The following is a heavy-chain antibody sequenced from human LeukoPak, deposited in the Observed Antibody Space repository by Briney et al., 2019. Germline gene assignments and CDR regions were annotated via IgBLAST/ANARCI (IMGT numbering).Heavy chain of an antibody. Sequence: ASVKVSCKASGYTFTSYHINWVRQATGQGLEWMGWMSPDSDNTGYADKFQGRVTMTRDPSISTAYMDPSSLTSEDTAVYYCARGITAGVDYWGQGTLVTVSS. CDR3: ARGITAGVDY. CDR1: GYTFTSYH. CDR2: MSPDSDNT. V-gene: IGHV1-8*02. J-gene: IGHJ4*02. D-gene: IGHD6-13*01.